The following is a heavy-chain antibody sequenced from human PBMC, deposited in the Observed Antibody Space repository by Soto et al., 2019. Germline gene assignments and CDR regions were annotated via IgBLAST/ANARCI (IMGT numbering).Heavy chain of an antibody. V-gene: IGHV1-69*01. CDR1: GGTFSSYA. CDR2: IIPIFGTA. CDR3: ARNLRSERYFDWSANWFDP. J-gene: IGHJ5*02. D-gene: IGHD3-9*01. Sequence: QVQLVQSGAEVKKPGSSVKVSCKASGGTFSSYAISWVRQAPGQGLEWMGGIIPIFGTANYAQKFQGRVTITADESTSTAYMELSSLRSEDTAVYYCARNLRSERYFDWSANWFDPWGQGTLVTVSS.